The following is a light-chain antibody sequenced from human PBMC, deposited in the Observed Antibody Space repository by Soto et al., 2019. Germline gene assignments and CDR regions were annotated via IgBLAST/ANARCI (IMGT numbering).Light chain of an antibody. Sequence: SYELTQPPSVSVAPGQTARITCGGNNIGSKSVHWYQQKPGQAPVLVVYDDSDRPSGIPDRLSGSNSGNTATLTISRVEAGDEADYYCQVWDSVSDPNYDFGTGTKVTVL. CDR1: NIGSKS. CDR3: QVWDSVSDPNYD. J-gene: IGLJ1*01. CDR2: DDS. V-gene: IGLV3-21*02.